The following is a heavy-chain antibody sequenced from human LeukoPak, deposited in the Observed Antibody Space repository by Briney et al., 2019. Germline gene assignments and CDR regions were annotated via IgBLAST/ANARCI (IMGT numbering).Heavy chain of an antibody. V-gene: IGHV1-2*02. D-gene: IGHD1-26*01. J-gene: IGHJ4*02. CDR3: ARQRVVGATGPFDY. CDR2: INPNSGGT. Sequence: ASVKVSCKASGYTFTGYYMHWVRQAPGQGLEWMGWINPNSGGTNYAQKFQGRVTMTRDTSISTAYMELSRLRSDDTAVYYCARQRVVGATGPFDYWGQGTLVTVSS. CDR1: GYTFTGYY.